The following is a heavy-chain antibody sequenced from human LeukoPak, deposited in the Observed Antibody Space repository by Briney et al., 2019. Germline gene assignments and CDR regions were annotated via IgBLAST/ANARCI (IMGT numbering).Heavy chain of an antibody. D-gene: IGHD6-19*01. J-gene: IGHJ4*02. CDR2: IYPDDSDT. CDR3: ARVGIAVPGVLPYFDY. CDR1: GYSFTTYW. V-gene: IGHV5-51*01. Sequence: GESLKISCQGSGYSFTTYWIGWVRQMPGKGLEWMGIIYPDDSDTRYSPSFQGQVTISADKSISTAYLQWSSLKASDTAMYYCARVGIAVPGVLPYFDYWGQGALVTVSS.